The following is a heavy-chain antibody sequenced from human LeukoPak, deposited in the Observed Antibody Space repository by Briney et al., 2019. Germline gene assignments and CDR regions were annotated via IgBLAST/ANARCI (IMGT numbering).Heavy chain of an antibody. Sequence: PSQTLSLTCAVSGGSISSGGYSWSWIRQPPGKGLEWIGYIYHSGSTYYNPSLKSRVTISVDRSKNQFSLKLSSMTAADTAVYYCARVYSMVFGPWGQGTLVTVSS. V-gene: IGHV4-30-2*01. J-gene: IGHJ5*02. CDR2: IYHSGST. D-gene: IGHD3-10*01. CDR1: GGSISSGGYS. CDR3: ARVYSMVFGP.